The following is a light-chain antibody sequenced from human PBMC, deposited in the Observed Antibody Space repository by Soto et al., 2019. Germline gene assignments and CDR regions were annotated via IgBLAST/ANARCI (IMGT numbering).Light chain of an antibody. CDR3: QHRSDWPRIT. J-gene: IGKJ2*01. CDR2: AAS. V-gene: IGKV1-39*01. CDR1: QSISSY. Sequence: DIQMTQSPSSLSASVGDRVTITCRASQSISSYLNWYQQKPGKAPKLLIYAASSLQSGVPSRFSGSGSGTDFTLTISSLEPEDFAVYFCQHRSDWPRITFGQGTKLEIK.